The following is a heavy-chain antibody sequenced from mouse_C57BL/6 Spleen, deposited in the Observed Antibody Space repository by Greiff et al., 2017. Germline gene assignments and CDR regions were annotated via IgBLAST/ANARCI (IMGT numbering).Heavy chain of an antibody. V-gene: IGHV3-6*01. CDR3: AREGGYFDY. Sequence: EVKLLESGPGLVKPSQSLSLTCSVTGYSITSGYYWNWIRQFPGNKLEWMGYISYDGSNNYNPSLKNRISITRDTSKNQFFLKLNSLTTEDTATYYCAREGGYFDYWGQGTTLTVSA. J-gene: IGHJ2*01. CDR2: ISYDGSN. CDR1: GYSITSGYY.